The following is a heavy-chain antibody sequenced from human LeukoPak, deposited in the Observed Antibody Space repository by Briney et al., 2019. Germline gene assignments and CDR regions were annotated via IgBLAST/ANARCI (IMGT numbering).Heavy chain of an antibody. CDR3: AREGTYGDSEVFDY. Sequence: TLSLTCTVSGGPISSGGYYWTWIRQHPGKGLEWIGYIYYSGNTYYNPSLKSRVTISVDTSKNQFSLKLSSVTAADTAVYYCAREGTYGDSEVFDYWGQGTLVTVSS. CDR1: GGPISSGGYY. CDR2: IYYSGNT. V-gene: IGHV4-31*03. D-gene: IGHD4-17*01. J-gene: IGHJ4*02.